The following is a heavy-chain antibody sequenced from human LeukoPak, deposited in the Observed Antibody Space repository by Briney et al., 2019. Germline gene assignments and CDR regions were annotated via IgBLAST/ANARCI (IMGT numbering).Heavy chain of an antibody. CDR3: AKDIAVVRYYFDY. CDR2: ISGSGGST. J-gene: IGHJ4*02. V-gene: IGHV3-23*01. Sequence: GGSLRLSCAASGFTFSSYAMSWVRQAPGKRLEWVSAISGSGGSTYYADSVKGRFTISRDNSKNTLYLQMNSLRAEDTAVYYCAKDIAVVRYYFDYWGQGTLVTVSS. CDR1: GFTFSSYA. D-gene: IGHD3-22*01.